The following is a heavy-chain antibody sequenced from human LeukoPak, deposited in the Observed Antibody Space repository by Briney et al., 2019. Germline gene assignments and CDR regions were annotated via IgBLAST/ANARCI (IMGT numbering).Heavy chain of an antibody. Sequence: PGGSLRLSCEASGFIFSNYWMTWVRQAPGKGLEWVANIKQDVSEKYYVDSVKGRFTISRDNAKNSLYLQMNSLRTEDTAVYYCARAKGIAVAGAYYYYMDVWGKGTTVTVSS. CDR1: GFIFSNYW. J-gene: IGHJ6*03. CDR2: IKQDVSEK. D-gene: IGHD6-19*01. CDR3: ARAKGIAVAGAYYYYMDV. V-gene: IGHV3-7*01.